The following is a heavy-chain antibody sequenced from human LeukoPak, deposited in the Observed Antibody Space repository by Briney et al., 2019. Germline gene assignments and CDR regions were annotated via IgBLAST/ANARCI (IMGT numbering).Heavy chain of an antibody. CDR3: ARHALDTAMVLADY. J-gene: IGHJ4*02. CDR1: GGSFSGYY. V-gene: IGHV4-34*01. Sequence: SETLSLTCAVYGGSFSGYYWSWIRQPPGKGLEWIGEINHSGSTNYNPSLKSRVTISVDTSKNQFSLKLSSVTAADTAVYYCARHALDTAMVLADYWGQGTLVTVSS. D-gene: IGHD5-18*01. CDR2: INHSGST.